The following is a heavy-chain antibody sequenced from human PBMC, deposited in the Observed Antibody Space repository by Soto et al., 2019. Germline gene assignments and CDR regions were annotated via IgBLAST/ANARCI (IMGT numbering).Heavy chain of an antibody. CDR1: GYTFTSYA. V-gene: IGHV1-18*01. Sequence: PSVKVSCKASGYTFTSYAISWVRQAPGQGLEWMGWISAYNGNTNYAQKLQGRVTMTTDTSTSTAYMELRSLRSDDTAAYFCAREAPPEDYWGQGTLVTVSS. CDR2: ISAYNGNT. J-gene: IGHJ4*02. CDR3: AREAPPEDY.